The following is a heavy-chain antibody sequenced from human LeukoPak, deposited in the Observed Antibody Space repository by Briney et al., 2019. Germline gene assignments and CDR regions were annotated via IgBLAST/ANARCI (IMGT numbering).Heavy chain of an antibody. J-gene: IGHJ3*02. D-gene: IGHD6-13*01. CDR3: AKGHVPLAAAASDAFDI. V-gene: IGHV3-9*01. CDR2: ISWNSGSI. CDR1: GFTFDDYA. Sequence: GGSLRLSCAASGFTFDDYAMHWVLQAPGKGLEWVSGISWNSGSIGYADSVKGRFTISRDNAKNSLYLQMNSLRAEDTALYYCAKGHVPLAAAASDAFDIWGQGTMVTVSS.